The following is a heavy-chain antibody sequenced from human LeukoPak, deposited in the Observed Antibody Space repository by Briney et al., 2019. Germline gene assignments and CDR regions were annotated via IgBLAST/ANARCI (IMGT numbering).Heavy chain of an antibody. CDR1: GYTFITYG. J-gene: IGHJ5*02. CDR2: ISPYNGNT. D-gene: IGHD2-8*01. V-gene: IGHV1-18*04. Sequence: ASVKVSCKASGYTFITYGISWVRQAPGQGLEWMGWISPYNGNTKDAQKFQDRVTMTADTSTNTAYMELRSLTADDTAVYYCARGLCTNGVCSDNWFDPWGQGTLVTVSS. CDR3: ARGLCTNGVCSDNWFDP.